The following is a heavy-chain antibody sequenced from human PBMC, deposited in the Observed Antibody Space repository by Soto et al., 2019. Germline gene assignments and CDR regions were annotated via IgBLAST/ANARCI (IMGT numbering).Heavy chain of an antibody. CDR2: ISYDGSNK. V-gene: IGHV3-30-3*01. Sequence: SLRLSCAASGFTFSSYAMHWVRQAPGKGLEWVAVISYDGSNKYYADSVKGRFTISRDNSKNTLYLQMNSLRAEDTAVYYCAIGYCSGGSCPMDGDYWGQGTLVTVSS. J-gene: IGHJ4*02. D-gene: IGHD2-15*01. CDR1: GFTFSSYA. CDR3: AIGYCSGGSCPMDGDY.